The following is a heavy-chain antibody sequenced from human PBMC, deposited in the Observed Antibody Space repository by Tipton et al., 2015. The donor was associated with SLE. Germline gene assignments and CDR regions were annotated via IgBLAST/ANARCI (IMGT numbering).Heavy chain of an antibody. CDR3: ARQGTGFGSGRDDY. CDR1: RGSFNGYH. J-gene: IGHJ4*02. D-gene: IGHD1-14*01. CDR2: IYYSGST. Sequence: TLSLTCTIYRGSFNGYHWSWIRQPPGKEPEWIGSIYYSGSTYYTPSLKSRVTASVDTSKNHFSLSLYSVTVDDTAVYYCARQGTGFGSGRDDYWGQGILVTVSS. V-gene: IGHV4-39*01.